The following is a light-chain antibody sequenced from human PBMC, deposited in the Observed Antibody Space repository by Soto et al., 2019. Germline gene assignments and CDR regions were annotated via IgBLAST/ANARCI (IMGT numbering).Light chain of an antibody. V-gene: IGKV3-15*01. Sequence: EIVMTQSPAPLSVSPGERATLSCRASQSVSSNLAWYQQTPGQAPRLLIYGASTRATGSPARFSGSGSWTEFTPAISSLQSEALAVYYCQHYNYWPPWKFGQGTKVEI. CDR3: QHYNYWPPWK. CDR1: QSVSSN. J-gene: IGKJ1*01. CDR2: GAS.